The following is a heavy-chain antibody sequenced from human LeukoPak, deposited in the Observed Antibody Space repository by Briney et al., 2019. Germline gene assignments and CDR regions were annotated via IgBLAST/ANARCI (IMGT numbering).Heavy chain of an antibody. CDR2: IIPIFGTA. V-gene: IGHV1-69*05. J-gene: IGHJ4*02. Sequence: ASVKVSCKASGGTFSSYAISWVRQAPGQGLEWMGGIIPIFGTANYAQKFQGRVTITTDESTSTAYMELSSLRSEDTAMYYCVREGNELLSKNFDYWGQGTLVTVSS. CDR3: VREGNELLSKNFDY. CDR1: GGTFSSYA. D-gene: IGHD2-21*02.